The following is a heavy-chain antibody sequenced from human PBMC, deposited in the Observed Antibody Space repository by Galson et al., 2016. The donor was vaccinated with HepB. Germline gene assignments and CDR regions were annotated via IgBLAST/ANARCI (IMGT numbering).Heavy chain of an antibody. CDR1: GFIFSSYV. J-gene: IGHJ6*02. CDR3: AKDLWAHQYYFGMDV. CDR2: IWYDGSNK. V-gene: IGHV3-33*06. Sequence: SLRLSCAASGFIFSSYVMHWVRQTPGKGLEWVAVIWYDGSNKYYADSVKGRFTISRDNSKNTMYLEMNSLRAEDTAVYYCAKDLWAHQYYFGMDVWGQGTFVTVSS. D-gene: IGHD3-16*01.